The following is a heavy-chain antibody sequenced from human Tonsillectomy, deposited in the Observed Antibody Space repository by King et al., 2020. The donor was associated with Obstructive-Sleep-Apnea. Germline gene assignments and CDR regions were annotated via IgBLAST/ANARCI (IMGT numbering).Heavy chain of an antibody. CDR3: ARAAFCGGDCYSFDY. Sequence: LQLQESGPGLVKPSQTLSLTCTVSGGSINSGGYYWRWIRQHPGKGLEWIGYIFYSGNTYYNPSLKSRSTISLDTSNNQFSLRLSSVTAADTAVYYCARAAFCGGDCYSFDYWGQGTLVTVTS. J-gene: IGHJ4*02. V-gene: IGHV4-31*03. CDR2: IFYSGNT. D-gene: IGHD2-21*02. CDR1: GGSINSGGYY.